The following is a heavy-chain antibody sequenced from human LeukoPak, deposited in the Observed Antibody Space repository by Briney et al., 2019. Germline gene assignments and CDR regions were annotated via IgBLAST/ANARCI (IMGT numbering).Heavy chain of an antibody. Sequence: PSETLSLICAVSGYSISSGYYWGWIRQPPGKGLEWIGSIYHSGSTYYNPSLKSRVTISVDTSKNQFSLKLSSVTAADTAVYYCARLQSYTGNIDYWGQGTLVTVSS. D-gene: IGHD1/OR15-1a*01. CDR3: ARLQSYTGNIDY. V-gene: IGHV4-38-2*01. CDR1: GYSISSGYY. CDR2: IYHSGST. J-gene: IGHJ4*02.